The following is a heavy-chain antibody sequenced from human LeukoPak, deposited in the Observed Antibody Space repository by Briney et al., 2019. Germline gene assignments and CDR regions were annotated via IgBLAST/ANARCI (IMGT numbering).Heavy chain of an antibody. CDR3: ARAGIALLPAAIPYYFDY. V-gene: IGHV4-30-2*01. Sequence: PSETLSLTCTVSGGSISSGGYYWSWIRQPPGKGLEWIGYIYHSGSTYYNPSLKSRVTISVDRSKNQFSLKLSSVTAADTAVYYCARAGIALLPAAIPYYFDYWGQGTLVTVSS. CDR1: GGSISSGGYY. J-gene: IGHJ4*02. CDR2: IYHSGST. D-gene: IGHD2-2*01.